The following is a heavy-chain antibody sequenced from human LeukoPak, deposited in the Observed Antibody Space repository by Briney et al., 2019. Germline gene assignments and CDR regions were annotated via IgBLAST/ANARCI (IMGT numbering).Heavy chain of an antibody. D-gene: IGHD3-16*02. J-gene: IGHJ4*02. Sequence: ASVTVSCKASGYTFTGYYMHWVRQAPGQRLEWMGWINAGNGNTKYSQEFQGRVTITRDTSASTAYMELSSLRSEDMAVYYCARGRIMITFGGVIVKYYFDYWGQGTLVTVSS. V-gene: IGHV1-3*03. CDR2: INAGNGNT. CDR1: GYTFTGYY. CDR3: ARGRIMITFGGVIVKYYFDY.